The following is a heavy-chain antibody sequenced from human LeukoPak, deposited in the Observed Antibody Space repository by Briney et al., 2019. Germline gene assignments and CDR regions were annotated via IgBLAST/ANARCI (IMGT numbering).Heavy chain of an antibody. D-gene: IGHD6-13*01. J-gene: IGHJ3*02. CDR2: IHYSGST. V-gene: IGHV4-39*01. Sequence: PSETPSLTCTVSGGSISTSSSYWGLIRQPPGKGLEWIGTIHYSGSTYYTPSLNSRVSMSADTSKNQFSLNLRSVSAADTAVYYCARHRAADPSDPIDIWGQGRTVTVSS. CDR1: GGSISTSSSY. CDR3: ARHRAADPSDPIDI.